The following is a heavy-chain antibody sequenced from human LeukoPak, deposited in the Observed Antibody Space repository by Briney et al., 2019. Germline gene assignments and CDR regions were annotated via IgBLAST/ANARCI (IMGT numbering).Heavy chain of an antibody. CDR1: GFTFKEYG. J-gene: IGHJ4*02. D-gene: IGHD6-19*01. CDR3: TKGDGGWYPIDS. CDR2: ISDNGANT. V-gene: IGHV3-23*01. Sequence: GGSLRLSCAASGFTFKEYGMSWVRQAPGKGLEWVSTISDNGANTHYADSVKGRFAISRDSSKNTLFLQMNSLRADDTARYYCTKGDGGWYPIDSWGQGTLIIVSS.